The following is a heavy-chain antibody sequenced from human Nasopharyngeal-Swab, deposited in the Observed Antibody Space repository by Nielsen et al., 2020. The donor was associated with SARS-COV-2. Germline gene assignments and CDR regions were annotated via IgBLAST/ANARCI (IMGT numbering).Heavy chain of an antibody. CDR1: GFTFSSYG. CDR3: AKNKAGGGDCYSCYYGMDV. Sequence: GESLKISCAASGFTFSSYGMHWVRQAPGKGLEWVAVISYDGSNKYYADSVKGRFTISRDNPKNTLYPQMNSLRAEDTAVYYCAKNKAGGGDCYSCYYGMDVWGQGTTVTVSS. V-gene: IGHV3-30*18. CDR2: ISYDGSNK. J-gene: IGHJ6*02. D-gene: IGHD2-21*02.